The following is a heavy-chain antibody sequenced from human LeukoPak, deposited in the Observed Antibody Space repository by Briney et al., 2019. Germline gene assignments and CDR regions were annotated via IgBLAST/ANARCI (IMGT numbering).Heavy chain of an antibody. D-gene: IGHD2-15*01. CDR3: ARSQSGVFNV. Sequence: GGSLRLSCVVSGFTFTNYWMQWVRQVPGKGLVWVARMNSDGTSIIHADSVKGRFTISRDNAENTLYLQMNSLRPEDTALYYCARSQSGVFNVWGQGTMVIVSS. CDR2: MNSDGTSI. V-gene: IGHV3-74*01. J-gene: IGHJ3*01. CDR1: GFTFTNYW.